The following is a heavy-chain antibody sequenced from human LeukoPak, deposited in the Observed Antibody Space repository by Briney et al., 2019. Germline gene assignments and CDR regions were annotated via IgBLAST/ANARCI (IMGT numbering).Heavy chain of an antibody. J-gene: IGHJ4*02. D-gene: IGHD1-26*01. CDR3: AKLGVVGAMDDFDY. CDR2: ISSSSSYI. V-gene: IGHV3-21*04. Sequence: GGSLRLSCAASGFTFSSYSMNWVRQAPGKGLEWVSSISSSSSYIYYADSVKGRFTISRDNSKNTLYLQMNGLRAEDTAVYYCAKLGVVGAMDDFDYWGQGTLVTVSS. CDR1: GFTFSSYS.